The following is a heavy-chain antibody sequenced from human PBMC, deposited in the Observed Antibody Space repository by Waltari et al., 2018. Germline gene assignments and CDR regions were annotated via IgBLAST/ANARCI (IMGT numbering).Heavy chain of an antibody. J-gene: IGHJ3*02. CDR3: AREAGYILGDAFDI. CDR2: IYYSGST. Sequence: QVQLQESGPGLVKPSETLSLTCTVSGGSISRYYWSWIRQPPGKGLEWIGYIYYSGSTNYNPSLKSRVTISVDTSKNQFSLKLSAVTAADTAVYYCAREAGYILGDAFDIWGQGTMVTVSS. V-gene: IGHV4-59*01. D-gene: IGHD3-9*01. CDR1: GGSISRYY.